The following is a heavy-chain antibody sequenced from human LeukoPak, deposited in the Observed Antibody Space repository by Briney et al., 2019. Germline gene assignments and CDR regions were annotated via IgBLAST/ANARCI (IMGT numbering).Heavy chain of an antibody. J-gene: IGHJ4*02. V-gene: IGHV3-23*01. CDR1: GFTFSSHA. CDR3: ANEIRPNDY. D-gene: IGHD4-17*01. Sequence: GSLRLSCGASGFTFSSHAMTWVRQAPGKGLEWVSAISISGDTTYYADAVKGRFTISRDNSKNTVYLQMDSLRAEDTAVYYCANEIRPNDYWGQGTLVTVSS. CDR2: ISISGDTT.